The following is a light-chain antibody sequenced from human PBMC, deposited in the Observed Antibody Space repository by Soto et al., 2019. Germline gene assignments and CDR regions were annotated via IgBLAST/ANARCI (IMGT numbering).Light chain of an antibody. CDR1: QDISNY. V-gene: IGKV1-33*01. J-gene: IGKJ4*01. Sequence: DIQMAQSPSSLSASVGDRITITCRASQDISNYLAWYQLKPGKAPKLLNYDASNLETGVPARFSGSGSGTHFTLTISSLQPEDIATYYCQQYDKFPLTFGGGTKVDIK. CDR2: DAS. CDR3: QQYDKFPLT.